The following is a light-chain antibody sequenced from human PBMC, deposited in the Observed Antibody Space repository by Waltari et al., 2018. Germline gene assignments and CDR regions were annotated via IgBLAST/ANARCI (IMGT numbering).Light chain of an antibody. J-gene: IGLJ2*01. CDR2: RVD. CDR1: SSDVGAYDS. CDR3: SSYAGNNMLV. Sequence: QSALTQPGSMSGSPGQSITISCTGTSSDVGAYDSVNWYQQHPDKAPKLMIHRVDSRPSGISNRFSGSKSGNTASLTISGLQAEDEADYFCSSYAGNNMLVFGGGTEVTVL. V-gene: IGLV2-14*03.